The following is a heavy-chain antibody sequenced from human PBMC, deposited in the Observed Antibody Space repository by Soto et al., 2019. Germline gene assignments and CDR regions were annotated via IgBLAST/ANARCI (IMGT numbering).Heavy chain of an antibody. CDR1: GYTLTAYF. CDR2: INPNSGGT. Sequence: QVQLVQSGAEVKKPGASVKVSCKALGYTLTAYFLNWLQQPPGQGLEWMGWINPNSGGTNYAQKFQGRVTMTRDTSISTAYMELSRLRSDDTAVYYCASGYWYFDLWGRGTLVTVSS. V-gene: IGHV1-2*02. CDR3: ASGYWYFDL. J-gene: IGHJ2*01.